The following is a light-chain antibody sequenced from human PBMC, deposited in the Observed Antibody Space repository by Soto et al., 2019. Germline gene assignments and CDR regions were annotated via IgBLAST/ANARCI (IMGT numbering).Light chain of an antibody. CDR1: TANIRNNA. CDR3: AAWDDSLNGYV. J-gene: IGLJ1*01. Sequence: QSVLTQPPSVSGAPRQRVTISCSGRTANIRNNAVFWYQQLPGEAPKLLIYYDDLLPSGVSDRFSGSKSGTSASLAISGLQSEDEADSYCAAWDDSLNGYVFGTGTKLTVL. CDR2: YDD. V-gene: IGLV1-36*01.